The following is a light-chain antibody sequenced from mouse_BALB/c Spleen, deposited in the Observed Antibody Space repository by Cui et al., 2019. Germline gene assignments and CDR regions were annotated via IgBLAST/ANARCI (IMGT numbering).Light chain of an antibody. Sequence: HIVLTQSPAIMHASAGKKVTMTCSSNSSVGYLRWYQQKSGTIPKRWIYDTSKLHSGVPARFSGSGSGTSYTLTISSMEAEDTATYYCQQWNSNPFTFGAGTKLEIK. V-gene: IGKV4-59*01. J-gene: IGKJ4*01. CDR3: QQWNSNPFT. CDR1: SSVGY. CDR2: DTS.